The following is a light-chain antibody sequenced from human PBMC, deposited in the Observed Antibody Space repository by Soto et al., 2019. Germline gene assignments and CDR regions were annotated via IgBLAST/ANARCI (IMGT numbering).Light chain of an antibody. J-gene: IGKJ2*01. Sequence: IQLTPAPASLSASVGDRVTITCRASKGMSTYLAWYQQKPGKAPKLLIYAASTLQTGVPSRFSGSGSGTDFTLSINSLQPEDFATYYCQQLNSYPYTFGQGTKLEIK. V-gene: IGKV1-9*01. CDR1: KGMSTY. CDR3: QQLNSYPYT. CDR2: AAS.